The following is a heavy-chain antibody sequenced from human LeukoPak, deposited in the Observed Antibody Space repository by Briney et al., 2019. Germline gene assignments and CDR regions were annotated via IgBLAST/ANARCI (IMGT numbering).Heavy chain of an antibody. CDR3: ASTLGSSWQSGC. CDR2: IYYSGST. V-gene: IGHV4-59*08. Sequence: EPLFLPCIVSGGSISNYYWTWIRQPPGKGLEWIGYIYYSGSTDYNPSLKSRVTISVDTSKNQFSLKLSSVTAADTAVYYCASTLGSSWQSGCWGQGTLVTVSS. J-gene: IGHJ4*02. CDR1: GGSISNYY. D-gene: IGHD6-13*01.